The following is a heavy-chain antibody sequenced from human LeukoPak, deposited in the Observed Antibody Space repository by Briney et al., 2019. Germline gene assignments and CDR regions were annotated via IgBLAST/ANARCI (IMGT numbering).Heavy chain of an antibody. V-gene: IGHV3-74*01. CDR1: GFTFSRYW. D-gene: IGHD2-8*01. J-gene: IGHJ4*01. CDR3: STDPRLLIY. CDR2: IKRDGSSP. Sequence: GGSLRLSCAASGFTFSRYWMHWIRHAPGKGLVWVSRIKRDGSSPAYADSVKGRFTISRDNAKNTLYLQMNSLKPDDTALYYCSTDPRLLIYWGHGTLVTVSS.